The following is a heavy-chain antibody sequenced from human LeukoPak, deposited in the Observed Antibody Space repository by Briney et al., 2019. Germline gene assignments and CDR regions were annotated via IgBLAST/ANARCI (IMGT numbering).Heavy chain of an antibody. CDR3: ARDGSGFYHYYYMDV. Sequence: GGSLRLSCAASGFIFSRYNIHWVRQAPGKGLEWVAHISTVSTYTHYTDSVKGRFTISRDNRKNLLYLQMSSLGAEDTAVYYCARDGSGFYHYYYMDVWGKGTTVTVSS. J-gene: IGHJ6*03. CDR2: ISTVSTYT. V-gene: IGHV3-21*01. D-gene: IGHD6-25*01. CDR1: GFIFSRYN.